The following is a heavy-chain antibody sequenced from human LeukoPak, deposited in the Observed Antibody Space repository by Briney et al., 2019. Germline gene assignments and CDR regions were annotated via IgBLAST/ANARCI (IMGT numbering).Heavy chain of an antibody. J-gene: IGHJ5*02. CDR3: ARGLGIAAAGTTT. CDR2: INHSGST. D-gene: IGHD6-13*01. CDR1: GGSFSGYY. V-gene: IGHV4-34*01. Sequence: SETLSLTCAVYGGSFSGYYWSWIRQPPGKGLEWIGEINHSGSTNYNPSLKSRVTMSVDTSKNQFSLKLSSVTAADTAVYYCARGLGIAAAGTTTWGQGTLVTVSS.